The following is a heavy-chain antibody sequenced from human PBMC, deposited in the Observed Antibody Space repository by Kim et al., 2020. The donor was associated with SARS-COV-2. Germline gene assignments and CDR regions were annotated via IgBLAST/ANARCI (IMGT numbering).Heavy chain of an antibody. CDR2: ISYDGSNK. D-gene: IGHD6-19*01. Sequence: GGSLRLSCAASGFTFSSYGMHWVRQAPGKGLEWVAVISYDGSNKYYADSVKGRFTISRDNSKNTLYLQMNSLRAEDTAVYYCARTAVAGTLDFDYWGQGTLVTVSS. V-gene: IGHV3-33*05. CDR3: ARTAVAGTLDFDY. J-gene: IGHJ4*02. CDR1: GFTFSSYG.